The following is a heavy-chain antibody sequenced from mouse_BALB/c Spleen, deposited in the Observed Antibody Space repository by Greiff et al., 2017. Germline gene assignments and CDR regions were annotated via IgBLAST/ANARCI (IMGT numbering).Heavy chain of an antibody. CDR1: GYSITSGYY. Sequence: ESGPGLVKPSQSLSLTCSVTGYSITSGYYWNWIRQFPGNKLEWMGYISYDGSNNYNPSLKNRISITRDTSKNQFFLKLNSVTTEDTATYYCAREIPGLAYFDYWGQGTTLTVSS. CDR2: ISYDGSN. D-gene: IGHD2-13*01. J-gene: IGHJ2*01. V-gene: IGHV3-6*02. CDR3: AREIPGLAYFDY.